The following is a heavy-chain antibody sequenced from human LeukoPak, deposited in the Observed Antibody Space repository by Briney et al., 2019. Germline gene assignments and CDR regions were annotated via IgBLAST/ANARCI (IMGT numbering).Heavy chain of an antibody. CDR1: GYTFTSYD. D-gene: IGHD5-12*01. CDR3: ARGRSTGYPYYFEY. CDR2: MNPNSGST. Sequence: ASVKVSCKASGYTFTSYDINWVRQATGQGLEWMGWMNPNSGSTGYAQKFQGRVTITRNISTSTAYMELSGLRSEDTAVYYCARGRSTGYPYYFEYWGQGTLVTVSS. V-gene: IGHV1-8*03. J-gene: IGHJ4*02.